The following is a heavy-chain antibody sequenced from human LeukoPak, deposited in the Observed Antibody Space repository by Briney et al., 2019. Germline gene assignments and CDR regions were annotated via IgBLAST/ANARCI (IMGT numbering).Heavy chain of an antibody. CDR1: GFTFSSYS. Sequence: GGSLRLSCSASGFTFSSYSMYWVRQAPGKGLEWVAVISYDGSNKYYADSVKGRFTISRDNSKNTLYLQMNSLRAEDTAVYYCAGSVVVTAIFDYWGQGTLVTVSS. J-gene: IGHJ4*02. V-gene: IGHV3-30*03. CDR2: ISYDGSNK. CDR3: AGSVVVTAIFDY. D-gene: IGHD2-21*02.